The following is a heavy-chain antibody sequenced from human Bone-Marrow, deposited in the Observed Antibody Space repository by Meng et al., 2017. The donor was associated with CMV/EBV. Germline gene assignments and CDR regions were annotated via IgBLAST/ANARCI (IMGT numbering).Heavy chain of an antibody. CDR1: GFTVSSNY. J-gene: IGHJ4*01. CDR3: ARVLVRGVVPFYFDY. Sequence: EVQLVESGGGLVQPGGSVRLSCAASGFTVSSNYMSWVRQAPGKGLEWVSVIYSGGSTYYADSVKGRFTISRDNSKNTLYLQMNSLRAEDTAVYYCARVLVRGVVPFYFDYWGHGTLVTVAS. V-gene: IGHV3-66*01. CDR2: IYSGGST. D-gene: IGHD3-10*01.